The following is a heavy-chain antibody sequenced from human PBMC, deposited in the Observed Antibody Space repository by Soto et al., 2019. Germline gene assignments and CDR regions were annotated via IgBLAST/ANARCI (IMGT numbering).Heavy chain of an antibody. J-gene: IGHJ3*02. CDR3: AKDRGTYCSGGSCAPIAFDI. Sequence: GGSLRLSCAASGFTFSSYAMSWVRQAPGQGLEWVSAISGSGGSTYYADSVKGRFTISRDNSKNTLYLQMNSLRAEDTAVYYCAKDRGTYCSGGSCAPIAFDIWGQGTMVTVSS. CDR1: GFTFSSYA. V-gene: IGHV3-23*01. D-gene: IGHD2-15*01. CDR2: ISGSGGST.